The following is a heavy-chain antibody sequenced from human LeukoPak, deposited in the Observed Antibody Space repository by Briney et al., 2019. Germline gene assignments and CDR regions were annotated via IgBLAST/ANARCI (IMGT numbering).Heavy chain of an antibody. CDR3: ASSVLLTAPFDY. J-gene: IGHJ4*01. V-gene: IGHV3-21*01. CDR1: GFIFSSHS. CDR2: ISSLTVGTHYI. D-gene: IGHD2-21*02. Sequence: PGGSLRLSCAASGFIFSSHSMNWVRQAPGKGLEWVSSISSLTVGTHYIYYADSVKGRFTISRDDAKNSLYLQMNSLRAEDTAVYYCASSVLLTAPFDYWGQGDLVTVSS.